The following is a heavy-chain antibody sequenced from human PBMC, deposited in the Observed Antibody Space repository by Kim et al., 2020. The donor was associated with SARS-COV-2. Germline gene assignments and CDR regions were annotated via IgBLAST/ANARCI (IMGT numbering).Heavy chain of an antibody. J-gene: IGHJ5*02. D-gene: IGHD1-1*01. Sequence: SVKRRVTISVDTAKNQFSLKLSSVTAADTAVYYCARDTRTGTTPNLTFDPWGQGTLVTVSA. V-gene: IGHV4-59*01. CDR3: ARDTRTGTTPNLTFDP.